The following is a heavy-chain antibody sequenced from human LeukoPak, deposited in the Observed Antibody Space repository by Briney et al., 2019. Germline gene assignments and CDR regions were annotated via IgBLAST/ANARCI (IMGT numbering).Heavy chain of an antibody. J-gene: IGHJ5*02. D-gene: IGHD3-3*01. Sequence: ASVKVSCKASGYTFTSYAMHWVRQAPGQRLEWMGWINAGNGNTKYSQKFLGRVTITRDTSASTAYMELSSLGSEVTAVYYCARTYDFWSGRENNWFDPWGQGTLVTVSS. CDR2: INAGNGNT. CDR3: ARTYDFWSGRENNWFDP. CDR1: GYTFTSYA. V-gene: IGHV1-3*01.